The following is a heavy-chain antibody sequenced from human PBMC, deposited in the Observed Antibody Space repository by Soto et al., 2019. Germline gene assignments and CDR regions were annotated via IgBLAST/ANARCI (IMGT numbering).Heavy chain of an antibody. CDR1: GESFSISIYS. CDR2: IYQSGVT. V-gene: IGHV4-30-2*01. CDR3: AGMPYTSGLRFDP. Sequence: SETLSLTRNMSGESFSISIYSWIWIRQPPGKALQWIGFIYQSGVTSYNPSLASRVSISLDRSNNQCSLKLKSVTAADTAVYFCAGMPYTSGLRFDPWGPGTLVTVAS. D-gene: IGHD6-19*01. J-gene: IGHJ5*02.